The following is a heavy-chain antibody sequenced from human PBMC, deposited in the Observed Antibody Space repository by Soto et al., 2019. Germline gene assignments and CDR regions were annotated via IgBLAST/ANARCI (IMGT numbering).Heavy chain of an antibody. V-gene: IGHV3-33*01. CDR1: GFTFSSYG. D-gene: IGHD2-2*01. CDR2: IWYDGSNK. Sequence: QVQLVESGGGVVQPGRSLRLSCAASGFTFSSYGMHWVGQAPGKGLEWVAVIWYDGSNKYYADSVKGRFTIYRHNSKNTLYLQMNSLRAEDTAVYYCARESSNQPLLHAARDGYMDVWGKGTTVTVSS. CDR3: ARESSNQPLLHAARDGYMDV. J-gene: IGHJ6*03.